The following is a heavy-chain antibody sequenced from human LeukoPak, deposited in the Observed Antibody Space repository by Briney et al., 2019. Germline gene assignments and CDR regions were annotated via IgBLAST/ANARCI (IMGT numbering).Heavy chain of an antibody. CDR3: AKDQIKYYDSSGYYTPSLGY. J-gene: IGHJ4*02. CDR1: GFTFSSYG. D-gene: IGHD3-22*01. CDR2: IRYDGSNK. Sequence: GGSLRLSCAASGFTFSSYGMHWVRQAPGKGLEWVAFIRYDGSNKYYADSVKGRFTISRDNSKNTLYLQMNSLRAEDTAVYYCAKDQIKYYDSSGYYTPSLGYWGQGTLVTVSS. V-gene: IGHV3-30*02.